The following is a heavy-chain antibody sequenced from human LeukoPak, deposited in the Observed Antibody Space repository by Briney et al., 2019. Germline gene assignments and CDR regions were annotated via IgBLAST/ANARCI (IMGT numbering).Heavy chain of an antibody. J-gene: IGHJ4*02. CDR3: ARRAYGSGSEGFDY. CDR2: IYYSGST. Sequence: SETLSLTCTVSGYSIRNGYYWGWIRQPPGKGLGWIATIYYSGSTYYNPSLKSRVTISVDTSKNQFSLKLSSVTAADTAVYYCARRAYGSGSEGFDYWGQGTLVTVSS. CDR1: GYSIRNGYY. V-gene: IGHV4-38-2*02. D-gene: IGHD3-10*01.